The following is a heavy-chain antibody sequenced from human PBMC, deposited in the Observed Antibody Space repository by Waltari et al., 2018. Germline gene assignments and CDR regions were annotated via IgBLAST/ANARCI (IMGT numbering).Heavy chain of an antibody. CDR1: GFPFNIYS. D-gene: IGHD1-1*01. V-gene: IGHV3-48*04. J-gene: IGHJ4*02. CDR2: LTSDTNTI. Sequence: EVQLVESGGGLIQPGGSLRLYCVASGFPFNIYSMHWVRQVPGKGLEWIAYLTSDTNTISYGDSVKGRFTISRDNARNSLYLQMNSLRGEDTAVYYCARSTEGHFVYWGQGTVVTVSS. CDR3: ARSTEGHFVY.